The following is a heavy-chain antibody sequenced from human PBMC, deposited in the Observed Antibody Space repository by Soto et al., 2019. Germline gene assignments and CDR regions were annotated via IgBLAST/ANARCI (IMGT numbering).Heavy chain of an antibody. V-gene: IGHV4-30-4*01. J-gene: IGHJ6*02. Sequence: SETLSLTCTVSGGSISSGDYYWSWIRQPPGKGLEWIGYIYYSGSTYYNPSLKSRVTISVDTSKNQFSLKLSSVTAADTAVYYCARGEGYCISTSCYTSLGMDVWGQGTTVT. CDR1: GGSISSGDYY. CDR2: IYYSGST. CDR3: ARGEGYCISTSCYTSLGMDV. D-gene: IGHD2-2*02.